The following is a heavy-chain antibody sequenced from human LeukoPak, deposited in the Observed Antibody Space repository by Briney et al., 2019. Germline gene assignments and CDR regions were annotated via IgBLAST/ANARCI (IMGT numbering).Heavy chain of an antibody. V-gene: IGHV1-18*01. Sequence: ASVKVSCKASGYTFTSYGISWVRQAPGQGLEWMGWISAYNGNTNYAQKLQGRVTMTTDTSTSTAYMELRSLRSDDTAVYYCARDRPRCWNVYNWFDPWGQGTLVTVSS. CDR2: ISAYNGNT. D-gene: IGHD1-1*01. CDR1: GYTFTSYG. J-gene: IGHJ5*02. CDR3: ARDRPRCWNVYNWFDP.